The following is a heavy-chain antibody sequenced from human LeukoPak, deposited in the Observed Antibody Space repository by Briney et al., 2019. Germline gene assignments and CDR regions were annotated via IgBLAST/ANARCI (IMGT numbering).Heavy chain of an antibody. D-gene: IGHD2-15*01. CDR1: GGSISSYY. CDR2: IYYSGST. J-gene: IGHJ4*02. CDR3: AREGVVAATPVPDY. Sequence: SETLSLTCTVSGGSISSYYWSWIRQPPGKGLEWIGYIYYSGSTNYNPSLKSRVTISVDTSKNQFSLKLSSVTAADTAVYYCAREGVVAATPVPDYWGQGTLVTVSS. V-gene: IGHV4-59*01.